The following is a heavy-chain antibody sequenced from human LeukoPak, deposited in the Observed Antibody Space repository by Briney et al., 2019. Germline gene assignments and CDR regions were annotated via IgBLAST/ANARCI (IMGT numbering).Heavy chain of an antibody. CDR3: ARHDVRYFDWLSTSVGAFDI. D-gene: IGHD3-9*01. V-gene: IGHV4-39*01. J-gene: IGHJ3*02. Sequence: PSETLSLTCTVSGGSISSSSYYWGWIRQPPGKGLEWIVSIYYSGSTYYNPSLKSRVTISVDTSKNQFSLKLSSVTAADTAVYYCARHDVRYFDWLSTSVGAFDIWGQGTMVTVSS. CDR2: IYYSGST. CDR1: GGSISSSSYY.